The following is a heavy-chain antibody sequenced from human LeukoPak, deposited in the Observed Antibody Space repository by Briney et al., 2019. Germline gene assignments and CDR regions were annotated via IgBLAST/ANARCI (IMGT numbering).Heavy chain of an antibody. J-gene: IGHJ5*02. Sequence: SQTLSLTCTVSGGSISSGGYYWSWIRQHPGKGLEWIGYIYYSGSTYYNPSLKSRVTMSVDTSKNQFSLKLSSVTAADTAVYYCAREFRGYCSGGSCYSDWFDPWGQGTLVTVSS. CDR3: AREFRGYCSGGSCYSDWFDP. CDR2: IYYSGST. CDR1: GGSISSGGYY. V-gene: IGHV4-31*03. D-gene: IGHD2-15*01.